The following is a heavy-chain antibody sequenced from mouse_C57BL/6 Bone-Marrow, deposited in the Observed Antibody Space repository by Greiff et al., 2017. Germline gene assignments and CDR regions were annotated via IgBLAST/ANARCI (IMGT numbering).Heavy chain of an antibody. V-gene: IGHV1-85*01. CDR3: ARRVYYAHFDY. CDR1: GYTFTSYD. Sequence: VNVVESGPELVKPGASVKLSCKASGYTFTSYDINWVQQRPGQGLEWIGWIYPRDGSTKYNEKFKGKATLTVDTSSSTAYMELHSLTSEDSAVYFCARRVYYAHFDYWGQGTTLTVSS. CDR2: IYPRDGST. J-gene: IGHJ2*01. D-gene: IGHD1-1*01.